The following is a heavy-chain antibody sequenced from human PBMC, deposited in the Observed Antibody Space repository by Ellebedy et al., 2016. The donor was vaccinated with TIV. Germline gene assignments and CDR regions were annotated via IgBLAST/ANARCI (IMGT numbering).Heavy chain of an antibody. CDR1: GGSISRSTYY. CDR2: MYYRGST. Sequence: SETLSLXCTVSGGSISRSTYYWGWIRQPPGKGLEWIGSMYYRGSTYNNPSLKRRVTISLDTSKNQFSLKLTSVTAADTAVYYCARAGVNWGQGTLVTVSS. J-gene: IGHJ4*02. CDR3: ARAGVN. D-gene: IGHD2-8*01. V-gene: IGHV4-39*07.